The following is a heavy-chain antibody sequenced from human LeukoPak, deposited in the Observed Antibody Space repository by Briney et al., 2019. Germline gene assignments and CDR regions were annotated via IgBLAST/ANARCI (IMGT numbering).Heavy chain of an antibody. Sequence: GESLKISCKGSGYSFTSYWIGWVRQRPGKGLEWMGITYPGDSDTRYSPSFQGQVTISADKSISTAYLQWSSLKASDTAMYYCARSTYYDFWSGQLSDAFDIWGQGTMVTVSS. J-gene: IGHJ3*02. D-gene: IGHD3-3*01. V-gene: IGHV5-51*01. CDR2: TYPGDSDT. CDR1: GYSFTSYW. CDR3: ARSTYYDFWSGQLSDAFDI.